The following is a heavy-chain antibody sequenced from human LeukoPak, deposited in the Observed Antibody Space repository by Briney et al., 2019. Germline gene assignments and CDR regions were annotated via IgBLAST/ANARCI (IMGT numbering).Heavy chain of an antibody. J-gene: IGHJ4*02. CDR1: GGSIMSGGYS. D-gene: IGHD2-21*02. CDR2: VFHSGDT. V-gene: IGHV4-30-2*01. CDR3: ARGDSFFFDY. Sequence: SETLSLTCAVSGGSIMSGGYSWSWIRQTPEKGLEWIGHVFHSGDTEYNPSLKNRVAMSLVRSKNQVSLELSSVTAADTAVYYCARGDSFFFDYWGQGTLVTVSS.